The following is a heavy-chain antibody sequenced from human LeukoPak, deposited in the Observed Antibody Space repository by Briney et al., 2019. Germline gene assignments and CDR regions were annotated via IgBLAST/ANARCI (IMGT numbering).Heavy chain of an antibody. CDR1: GFTFSSYA. J-gene: IGHJ4*02. CDR2: ISYDGSNK. V-gene: IGHV3-30-3*01. CDR3: ARDAGSGYFDY. D-gene: IGHD6-19*01. Sequence: PGRSLRLSCAASGFTFSSYAMHWVRQAPGKGLEWVAVISYDGSNKYYADSVKGRFTISRDNSKNTLYLQMNGLRDEDTAVYYCARDAGSGYFDYWGQGTLVTVSS.